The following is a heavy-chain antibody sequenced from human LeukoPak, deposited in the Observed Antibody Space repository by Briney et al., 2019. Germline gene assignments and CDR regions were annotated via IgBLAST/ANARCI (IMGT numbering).Heavy chain of an antibody. D-gene: IGHD5-24*01. CDR2: IYYSGST. Sequence: SQTLSLTCTVSGGSVSSGSYYWSWIRQPPGKGLEWIGYIYYSGSTNYNPSLKSRVTISVDTSKNQFSLKLSSVTAADTAVYYCARWLQHEDYFDYWGQGTLVTVSS. J-gene: IGHJ4*02. CDR1: GGSVSSGSYY. V-gene: IGHV4-61*01. CDR3: ARWLQHEDYFDY.